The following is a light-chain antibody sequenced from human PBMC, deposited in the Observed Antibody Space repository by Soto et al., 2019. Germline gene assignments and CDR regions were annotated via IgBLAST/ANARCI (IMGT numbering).Light chain of an antibody. CDR2: GAS. CDR1: QSVSSSY. V-gene: IGKV3-20*01. CDR3: QQYGSSPYT. J-gene: IGKJ2*01. Sequence: EIVLTQSPGTLSLSPGERATLSCRASQSVSSSYLAWYQQKPGQAPRLLIYGASSRATGIPYRFSGSGSGTDFTLTISRLEPEDFALYYCQQYGSSPYTFGQGTKLEIK.